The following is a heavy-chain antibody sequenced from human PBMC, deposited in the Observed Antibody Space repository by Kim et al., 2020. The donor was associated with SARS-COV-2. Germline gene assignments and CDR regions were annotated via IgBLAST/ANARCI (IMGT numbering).Heavy chain of an antibody. V-gene: IGHV3-21*04. J-gene: IGHJ6*02. CDR2: ISSSSSYI. CDR3: ARPRSTYQPRHYYYYYGMDV. D-gene: IGHD2-2*01. CDR1: GFTFSSYS. Sequence: GGSLRLSCAASGFTFSSYSMNWVRQAPGKGLEWVSSISSSSSYIYYADSVKGRFTISRDNAKNSLYLQMNSLRAEDTAVYYCARPRSTYQPRHYYYYYGMDVWGQGTTVTVSS.